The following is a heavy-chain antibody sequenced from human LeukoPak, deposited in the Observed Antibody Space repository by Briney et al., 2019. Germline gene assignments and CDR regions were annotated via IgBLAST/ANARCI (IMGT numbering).Heavy chain of an antibody. CDR2: IWYNGSNK. V-gene: IGHV3-33*01. CDR1: GFTFSSFA. Sequence: QPGGSLRLSCAASGFTFSSFAMHWVRQAPGKGLEWVADIWYNGSNKYYAESVKGRFTISRDNSENTLYLQMNSLRVEDTAVYYCSRGGYGDYNNWFDPWGQGTLVIVSS. D-gene: IGHD4-17*01. CDR3: SRGGYGDYNNWFDP. J-gene: IGHJ5*02.